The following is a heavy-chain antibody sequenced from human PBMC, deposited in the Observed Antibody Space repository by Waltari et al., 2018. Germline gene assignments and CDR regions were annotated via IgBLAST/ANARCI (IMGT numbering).Heavy chain of an antibody. D-gene: IGHD1-1*01. J-gene: IGHJ4*02. Sequence: QVQLVQSGAEVKKLGDSVKVSCNASGYTFTVYSVHWVRQAPGQGLEWMGRISPNSGGTDFAQKFQDRVTMSRDTSISTAYMELSRLRFDDTAVYYCARDHNWGSDYWGQGTLVTVSS. CDR3: ARDHNWGSDY. CDR2: ISPNSGGT. V-gene: IGHV1-2*06. CDR1: GYTFTVYS.